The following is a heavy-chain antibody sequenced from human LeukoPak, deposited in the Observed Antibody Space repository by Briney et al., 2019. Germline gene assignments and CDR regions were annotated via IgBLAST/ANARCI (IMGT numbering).Heavy chain of an antibody. CDR2: ISSSGNTI. Sequence: GSLRLSCAASGLTFSDYYMSWIRQAPGKGLEWVSYISSSGNTIYYADSVKGRFTISRDNAKNSLYLQMNSLRAEDTAVYYCAREPCSSTNCRIFDSWGQGTLVTVSS. V-gene: IGHV3-11*04. D-gene: IGHD2-2*01. J-gene: IGHJ4*02. CDR1: GLTFSDYY. CDR3: AREPCSSTNCRIFDS.